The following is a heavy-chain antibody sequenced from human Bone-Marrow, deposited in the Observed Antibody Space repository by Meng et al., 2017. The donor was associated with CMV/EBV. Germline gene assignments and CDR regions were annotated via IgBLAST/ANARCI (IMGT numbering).Heavy chain of an antibody. Sequence: GYTLSSYARSGGSEAQGEGLEWVSDISSRSSRTYNADSVKGRFTISRDNSKNTLYLQMNSLRAEDTAVYYCANSEVIVVVPAARFDPWGQGPWSPSPQ. CDR2: ISSRSSRT. J-gene: IGHJ5*02. CDR3: ANSEVIVVVPAARFDP. V-gene: IGHV3-23*01. CDR1: GYTLSSYA. D-gene: IGHD2-2*01.